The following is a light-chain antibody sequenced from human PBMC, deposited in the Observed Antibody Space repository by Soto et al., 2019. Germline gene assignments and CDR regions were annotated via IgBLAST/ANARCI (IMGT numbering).Light chain of an antibody. CDR3: QQDNSYPWT. CDR1: QSISTW. Sequence: DIQMTQSPSTLSASVGDRVTITCRASQSISTWLAWYQQKPGKAPKLLIYDASSLNRGVPSRFSGSGSGTQFTLTISSLQPDDFATYYCQQDNSYPWTFGQGTKVDIK. V-gene: IGKV1-5*01. J-gene: IGKJ1*01. CDR2: DAS.